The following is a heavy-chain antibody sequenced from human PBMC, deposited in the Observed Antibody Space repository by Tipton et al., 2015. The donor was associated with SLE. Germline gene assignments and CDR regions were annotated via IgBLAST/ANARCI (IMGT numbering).Heavy chain of an antibody. D-gene: IGHD6-13*01. CDR2: IKKDGSEK. J-gene: IGHJ4*02. V-gene: IGHV3-7*01. Sequence: SLRLSCASSGFIFSNYWMSWVRQAPGRGLEWVANIKKDGSEKYYVDSVKGRFTISRDNAKNSLFLELNSLRAEDTAVYYCAREDVAAVDYWGQGTLVTVSS. CDR1: GFIFSNYW. CDR3: AREDVAAVDY.